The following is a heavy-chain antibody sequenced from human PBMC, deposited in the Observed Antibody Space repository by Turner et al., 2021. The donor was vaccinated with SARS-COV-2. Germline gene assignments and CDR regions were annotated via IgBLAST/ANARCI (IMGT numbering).Heavy chain of an antibody. CDR3: ATDRGYCSSTRCYRSNFDY. D-gene: IGHD2-2*01. J-gene: IGHJ4*02. V-gene: IGHV1-24*01. CDR2: FDPEDGET. Sequence: QVQLVQSGAEVKKPGASVKVSCKVSGYTLTELSMHWVRQAPGKGLEWMGGFDPEDGETIYAQKFQGRVTMTEDTSTDTAYMELSSLRSEDTAVYYCATDRGYCSSTRCYRSNFDYWCQGTLVTVSS. CDR1: GYTLTELS.